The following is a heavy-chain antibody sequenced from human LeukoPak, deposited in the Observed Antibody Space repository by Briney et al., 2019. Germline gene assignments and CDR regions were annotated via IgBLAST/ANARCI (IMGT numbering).Heavy chain of an antibody. D-gene: IGHD5-24*01. CDR2: ISAYNGNT. V-gene: IGHV1-18*01. J-gene: IGHJ4*02. CDR1: GYTFTSYG. Sequence: ASVKVSCKASGYTFTSYGISWVRQAPGQGLEWMGWISAYNGNTNYAQKLQGRVTMTTDTSTSTAYMELRSLRSDDTAVYYCARDLGDGYNYGPSDYWGQGTLVTVSS. CDR3: ARDLGDGYNYGPSDY.